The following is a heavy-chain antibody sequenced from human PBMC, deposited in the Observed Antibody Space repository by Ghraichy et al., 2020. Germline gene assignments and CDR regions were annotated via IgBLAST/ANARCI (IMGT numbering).Heavy chain of an antibody. J-gene: IGHJ4*02. Sequence: SETLSLTCTVSGGSISSYYWSWIRQPPGKGLEWIGYIYYSGSTNYNPSLKSRVTISVDTSKNQFSLKLSSVTAADTAVYYCARLGGSSGYPGYWGQGTLVTVSS. CDR2: IYYSGST. V-gene: IGHV4-59*01. CDR1: GGSISSYY. CDR3: ARLGGSSGYPGY. D-gene: IGHD3-22*01.